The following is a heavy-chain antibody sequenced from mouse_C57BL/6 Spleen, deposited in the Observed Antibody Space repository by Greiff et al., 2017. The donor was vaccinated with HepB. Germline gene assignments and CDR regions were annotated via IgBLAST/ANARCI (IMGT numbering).Heavy chain of an antibody. CDR2: ISGGGGNT. V-gene: IGHV5-9*01. D-gene: IGHD4-1*01. CDR3: ARANREHYFDY. J-gene: IGHJ2*01. Sequence: EVKLMESGGGLVKPGGSLKLSCAASGFTFSSYTMSWVRQTPEKRLEWVATISGGGGNTYYPDSVKGRFTISRDNAKNTLYLQMSSLRSEDTALYYCARANREHYFDYWGQGTTLTVSS. CDR1: GFTFSSYT.